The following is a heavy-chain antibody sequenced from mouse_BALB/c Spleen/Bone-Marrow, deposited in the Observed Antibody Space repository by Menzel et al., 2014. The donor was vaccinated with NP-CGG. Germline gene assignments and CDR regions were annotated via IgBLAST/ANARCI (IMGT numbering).Heavy chain of an antibody. Sequence: EVQLQQSGAELVKPGASVKLSCTASGFNIKDTYMHWVKQRPEQGLEWIGRIDPANDNTKYDPKFQGKTTITADSSSTTAFLLLSSLTSEDTAVYYCASYFYGSSVFAYWGQGTLVTVSA. CDR1: GFNIKDTY. V-gene: IGHV14-3*02. CDR2: IDPANDNT. J-gene: IGHJ3*01. CDR3: ASYFYGSSVFAY. D-gene: IGHD1-1*01.